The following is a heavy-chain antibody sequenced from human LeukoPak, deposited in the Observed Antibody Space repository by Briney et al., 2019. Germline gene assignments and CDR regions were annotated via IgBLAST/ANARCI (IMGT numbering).Heavy chain of an antibody. J-gene: IGHJ5*02. Sequence: TGGSLRLSCAASGFIFSSYEMNWIRQGPGKGLEWVSYISSSGSNIYYADSVKGRFTISRDNAKNSLYLQMNSLRAEDTAIYYCARIMTTVTTSDHWGQGTLVTVSS. CDR1: GFIFSSYE. CDR2: ISSSGSNI. D-gene: IGHD4-17*01. CDR3: ARIMTTVTTSDH. V-gene: IGHV3-48*03.